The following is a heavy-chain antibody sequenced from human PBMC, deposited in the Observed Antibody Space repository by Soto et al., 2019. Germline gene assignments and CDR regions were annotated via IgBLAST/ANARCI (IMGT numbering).Heavy chain of an antibody. V-gene: IGHV4-59*10. D-gene: IGHD3-22*01. CDR2: FDGRGGP. CDR1: GGSVSCFI. CDR3: ARKHHHSSGYLILDL. J-gene: IGHJ5*02. Sequence: SYILSLTCAVCGGSVSCFIWSWIRQPAGKCLGWVGHFDGRGGPEXXPSLKSRVXLSVDASKNRVXLKLSXVRAAGTAGXCCARKHHHSSGYLILDLWGQGTLVTVX.